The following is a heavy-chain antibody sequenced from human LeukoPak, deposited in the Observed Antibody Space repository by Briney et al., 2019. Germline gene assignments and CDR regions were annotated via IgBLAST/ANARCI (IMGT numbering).Heavy chain of an antibody. V-gene: IGHV3-48*03. D-gene: IGHD3-3*01. CDR1: GFTLSNYE. J-gene: IGHJ5*02. CDR3: ARLSVSITRRFDL. CDR2: ITKGGATV. Sequence: PGGSLRLSCAPSGFTLSNYEMNWVRLTPGKGLEWISYITKGGATVLYAESVKGRFTISRDNANSSLYLQMNSLRAEDTAVNFCARLSVSITRRFDLWGQGTLVTVSS.